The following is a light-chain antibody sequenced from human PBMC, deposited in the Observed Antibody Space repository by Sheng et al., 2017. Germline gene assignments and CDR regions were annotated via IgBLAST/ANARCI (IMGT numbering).Light chain of an antibody. J-gene: IGLJ2*01. CDR1: TSDVDISNS. V-gene: IGLV2-11*01. CDR2: MST. Sequence: QSALTQPRSVSGSPGQSVTISCTGATSDVDISNSVSWYQHHPRQSPQSTFFIMSTSGPQGPSIASLAPTSGNTASLTISGLQAEDEADYYCCSYVGTHTYVLFGGGTKLTVL. CDR3: CSYVGTHTYVL.